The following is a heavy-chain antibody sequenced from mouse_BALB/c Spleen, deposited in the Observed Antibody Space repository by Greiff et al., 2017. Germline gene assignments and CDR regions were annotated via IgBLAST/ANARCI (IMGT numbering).Heavy chain of an antibody. CDR1: GFTFSDDG. CDR3: ARRGNLVWYPLDY. Sequence: EVRLVGSGGGLVQPGGSRKLSCAASGFTFSDDGMAGVRQAPGKGPEWVAFISNLAYSIYYADTVTGRFTISRENDKNTLYLEMSSLRSEDTAMYYCARRGNLVWYPLDYWGQGTLVTVSA. CDR2: ISNLAYSI. V-gene: IGHV5-15*02. D-gene: IGHD2-10*02. J-gene: IGHJ3*01.